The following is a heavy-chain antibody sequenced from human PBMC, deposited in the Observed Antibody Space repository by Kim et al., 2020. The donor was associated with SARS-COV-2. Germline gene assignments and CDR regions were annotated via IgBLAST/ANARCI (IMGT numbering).Heavy chain of an antibody. CDR3: ARRRADILTGLGSRFDP. CDR2: IYPDDSNT. D-gene: IGHD3-9*01. V-gene: IGHV5-51*01. CDR1: GYNFANCW. Sequence: GESLKISCKGSGYNFANCWIGWVRQTPGKGLEWMGIIYPDDSNTRYSPSFQGQVTLSADKSLNTAYLQWNNLKASDTAMYYCARRRADILTGLGSRFDPWGQGTLVTVSS. J-gene: IGHJ5*02.